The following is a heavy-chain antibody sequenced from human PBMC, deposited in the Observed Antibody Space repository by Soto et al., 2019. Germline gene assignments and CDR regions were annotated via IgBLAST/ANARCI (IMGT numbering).Heavy chain of an antibody. CDR1: GFTVSSNY. J-gene: IGHJ4*02. CDR2: IYSGGST. D-gene: IGHD6-6*01. Sequence: GGSLRLSCAASGFTVSSNYMSWVRQAPGKGLEWVSVIYSGGSTYYADSVKGRLTISRDNSKNTLYLQMNSLRAEDTAVYYCARVWRSIADLWGQGTLVTVSS. CDR3: ARVWRSIADL. V-gene: IGHV3-66*01.